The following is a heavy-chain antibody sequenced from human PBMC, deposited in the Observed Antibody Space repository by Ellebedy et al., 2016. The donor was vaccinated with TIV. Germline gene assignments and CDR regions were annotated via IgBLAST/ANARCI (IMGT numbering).Heavy chain of an antibody. Sequence: ASVKVSCXASGYTFTSYYVHWVRQAPGQGLEWMGIITPSGDGASTTFAQKFQGRVTITRDTSTSTVYMELSSLRSDDTAVYFCGSGMPYPWFYIDVWGTGTTVTVS. J-gene: IGHJ6*03. CDR1: GYTFTSYY. CDR3: GSGMPYPWFYIDV. V-gene: IGHV1-46*03. CDR2: ITPSGDGAST. D-gene: IGHD1-26*01.